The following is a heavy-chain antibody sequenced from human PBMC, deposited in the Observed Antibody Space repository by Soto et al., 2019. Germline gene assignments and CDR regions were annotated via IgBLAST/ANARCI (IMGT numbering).Heavy chain of an antibody. CDR2: INAGKGGT. D-gene: IGHD1-7*01. Sequence: QVQLVQSGAEEKKPGASVKVSCKASGYTFTNHAINWVRQAPGQGLEWMGWINAGKGGTKYPQRFQGRVTITRDTSASTAYMELSRLRSEDTAVYYCARNILGGTTDYWGPGTLVTVSS. J-gene: IGHJ4*02. CDR1: GYTFTNHA. V-gene: IGHV1-3*05. CDR3: ARNILGGTTDY.